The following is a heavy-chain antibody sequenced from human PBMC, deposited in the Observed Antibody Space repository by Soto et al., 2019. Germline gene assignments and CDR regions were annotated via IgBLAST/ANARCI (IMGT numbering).Heavy chain of an antibody. V-gene: IGHV3-53*01. CDR2: IYSGGST. Sequence: GGSLRLSCAASGFTVSSNYISWVRQAPGKGLEWVSVIYSGGSTYYADSVEGRFTISRDNSKNTLYLQMNSLRAEDTAVYYCARRAVAHAFDIWGQGTMVTVSS. CDR1: GFTVSSNY. J-gene: IGHJ3*02. CDR3: ARRAVAHAFDI. D-gene: IGHD2-15*01.